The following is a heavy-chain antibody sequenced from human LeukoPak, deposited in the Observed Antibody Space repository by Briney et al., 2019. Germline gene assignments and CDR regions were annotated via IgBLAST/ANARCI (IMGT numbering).Heavy chain of an antibody. J-gene: IGHJ4*02. CDR2: IFSRGSS. CDR1: VGSISNYY. Sequence: SETLSLTCSVSVGSISNYYWSWIRQPPGKGLEWIGYIFSRGSSNYSPSLKSRVTISVDTSKNQFSLKLSSVTAADTAVYYCARASDSSGYYDLDYWGQGTLVTVSS. V-gene: IGHV4-59*01. D-gene: IGHD3-22*01. CDR3: ARASDSSGYYDLDY.